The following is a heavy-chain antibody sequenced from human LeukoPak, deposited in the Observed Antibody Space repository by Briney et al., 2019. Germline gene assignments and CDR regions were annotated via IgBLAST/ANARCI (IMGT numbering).Heavy chain of an antibody. Sequence: GGSLRLSCAASGFTFTSHAMSWVRQAPGKGLEWVSAISGSGGRTYYVDSVKGRFTISRDNSKNTLFLQMNSLRAEDTAVYYCAKDRYSDSSGYYHFDYWGQGILVTVSS. J-gene: IGHJ4*02. CDR1: GFTFTSHA. CDR3: AKDRYSDSSGYYHFDY. V-gene: IGHV3-23*01. CDR2: ISGSGGRT. D-gene: IGHD3-22*01.